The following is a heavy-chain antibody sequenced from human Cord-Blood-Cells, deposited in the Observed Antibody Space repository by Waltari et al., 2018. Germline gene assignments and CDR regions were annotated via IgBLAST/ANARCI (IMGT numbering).Heavy chain of an antibody. CDR3: ARGLSITMVRGVNRGYFDY. CDR2: INHSGST. J-gene: IGHJ4*02. CDR1: GGSFSGYY. D-gene: IGHD3-10*01. Sequence: QVQLQQWGAGLLKPSETLSLTCAVYGGSFSGYYWSWIRQPPGKGLEWIGEINHSGSTNNSPSLKSRVTTSVDTYKNQFSLKLSSATAADTAVYYCARGLSITMVRGVNRGYFDYWGQGTLVTVSS. V-gene: IGHV4-34*01.